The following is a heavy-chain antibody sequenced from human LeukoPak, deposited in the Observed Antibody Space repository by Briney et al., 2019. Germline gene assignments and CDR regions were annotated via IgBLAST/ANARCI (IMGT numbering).Heavy chain of an antibody. V-gene: IGHV3-74*01. CDR1: GFTLSNYW. CDR3: VRERNNFWSGHHSIFDS. D-gene: IGHD3-3*01. Sequence: GGSLRLSCAASGFTLSNYWMHWVRQAPGKGLVWLSRINNDGSSTIYADSVKGRFTFSRDNAENTLFLEMSSLRVEDTAVYYCVRERNNFWSGHHSIFDSWGQGTLVTVSS. J-gene: IGHJ4*02. CDR2: INNDGSST.